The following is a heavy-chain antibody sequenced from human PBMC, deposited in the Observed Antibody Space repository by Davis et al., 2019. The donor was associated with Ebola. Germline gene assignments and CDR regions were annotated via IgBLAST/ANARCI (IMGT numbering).Heavy chain of an antibody. CDR1: GYTFTSYY. J-gene: IGHJ6*02. V-gene: IGHV1-46*03. CDR2: INPSGGST. Sequence: AASVKVSCKASGYTFTSYYMHWVRQAPGQGLEWMGIINPSGGSTSYAQKFQGRVTMTRDTSTSTVYMELSSLRSEDTAVYYCARERIVVVVAATLNEHYYYGRDVWGQGTTVTVSS. CDR3: ARERIVVVVAATLNEHYYYGRDV. D-gene: IGHD2-15*01.